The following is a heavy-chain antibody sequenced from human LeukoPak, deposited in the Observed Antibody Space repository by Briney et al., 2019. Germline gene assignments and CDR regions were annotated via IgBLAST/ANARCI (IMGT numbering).Heavy chain of an antibody. CDR1: GYTFTSYH. CDR2: INPSGGST. D-gene: IGHD2-15*01. CDR3: ARDTYCSGGSCYSGYFDY. J-gene: IGHJ4*02. V-gene: IGHV1-46*01. Sequence: ASVKVSCKASGYTFTSYHMHWVRQAPGQGLEWMGIINPSGGSTSYAQKFQGRVTMTRDTSTSTVYMELSSLRSEDTAVYYCARDTYCSGGSCYSGYFDYWGQGTLVTVSS.